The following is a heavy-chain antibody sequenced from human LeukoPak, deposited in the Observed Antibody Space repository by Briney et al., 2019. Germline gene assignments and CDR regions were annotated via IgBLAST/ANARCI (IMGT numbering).Heavy chain of an antibody. CDR1: GFTFSSYS. V-gene: IGHV3-21*01. Sequence: PGGSLRLSCAASGFTFSSYSMNWVRQAPGKGLEWVSSISSSSSYIYYADSVKGRFTISRDNAKNSLYLQMNSLRAEDTAVYYCAREAIVVVGKKRYFVYWGQGTLVTVSS. D-gene: IGHD3-22*01. J-gene: IGHJ4*02. CDR2: ISSSSSYI. CDR3: AREAIVVVGKKRYFVY.